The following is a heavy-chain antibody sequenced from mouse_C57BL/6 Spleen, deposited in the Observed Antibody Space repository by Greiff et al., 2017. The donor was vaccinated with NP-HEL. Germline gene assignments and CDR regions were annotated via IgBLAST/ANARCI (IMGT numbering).Heavy chain of an antibody. CDR2: INPYNGDT. Sequence: EVQLQQSGPELVKPGASVKISCKASGYSFTGYFMNWVMQSHGKSLEWIGRINPYNGDTFYNQKFKGKATLTVDKSSSTAHMELRSLTSEDSAVYYCARGEGTGYFDYWGQGTTLTVSS. CDR3: ARGEGTGYFDY. J-gene: IGHJ2*01. CDR1: GYSFTGYF. D-gene: IGHD4-1*01. V-gene: IGHV1-20*01.